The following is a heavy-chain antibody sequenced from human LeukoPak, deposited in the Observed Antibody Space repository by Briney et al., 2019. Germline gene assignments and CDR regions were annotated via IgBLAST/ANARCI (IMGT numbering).Heavy chain of an antibody. D-gene: IGHD2-8*01. J-gene: IGHJ4*02. V-gene: IGHV1-2*02. Sequence: GASVKVSCKASGFTLNDDYMYWVRQAPGQGLEWMGWINTNSGATKYAQKFQGRVTMTRDTSISTLYMELSSLRLDDTAVYYCARDGNSIMVEFDYWGQGTLVTVSS. CDR2: INTNSGAT. CDR1: GFTLNDDY. CDR3: ARDGNSIMVEFDY.